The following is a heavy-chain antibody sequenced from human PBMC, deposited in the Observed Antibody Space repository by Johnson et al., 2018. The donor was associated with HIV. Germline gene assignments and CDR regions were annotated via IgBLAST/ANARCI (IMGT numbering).Heavy chain of an antibody. Sequence: VQLVESGGGVVRPGGSLRLSCAASGFNFNNYGMNWVRQAPGEGLEWVSGINWNGGSTSYADSVKGRFTISRDNAKNSLYLQMNSPGAEDTAFYYCARDSMRGTWNYYPDAFDIWGQGTMVTVSS. CDR3: ARDSMRGTWNYYPDAFDI. V-gene: IGHV3-20*04. CDR1: GFNFNNYG. J-gene: IGHJ3*02. CDR2: INWNGGST. D-gene: IGHD1-7*01.